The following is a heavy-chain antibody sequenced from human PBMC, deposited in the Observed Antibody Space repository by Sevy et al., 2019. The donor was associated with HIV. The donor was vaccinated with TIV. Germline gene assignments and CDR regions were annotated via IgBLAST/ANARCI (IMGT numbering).Heavy chain of an antibody. D-gene: IGHD2-15*01. CDR2: ISSSSNYI. Sequence: GGSLRLSCAASGFTFSSYNMNWVRQAPGKGLEWVSSISSSSNYIYYADSMKGRFNISRDNAKNSLYLQMNSLRAEDTAVYYCARVVAYCSGGSCFPGYYYGMDVWGQGTTVTVSS. CDR3: ARVVAYCSGGSCFPGYYYGMDV. J-gene: IGHJ6*02. CDR1: GFTFSSYN. V-gene: IGHV3-21*01.